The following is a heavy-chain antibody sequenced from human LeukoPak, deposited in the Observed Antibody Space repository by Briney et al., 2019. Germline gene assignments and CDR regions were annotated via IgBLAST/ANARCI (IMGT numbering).Heavy chain of an antibody. CDR3: AKGADYDILTGNPDY. CDR1: GFTFDDYA. Sequence: GSLRLSCAASGFTFDDYAMHWVRQAPGKGLEWVSLISWDGGSTYYADSVKGRFTISRDNSKNSLYLQMNSLRAEDTALYYCAKGADYDILTGNPDYWGQGTLVTVSS. CDR2: ISWDGGST. V-gene: IGHV3-43D*03. J-gene: IGHJ4*02. D-gene: IGHD3-9*01.